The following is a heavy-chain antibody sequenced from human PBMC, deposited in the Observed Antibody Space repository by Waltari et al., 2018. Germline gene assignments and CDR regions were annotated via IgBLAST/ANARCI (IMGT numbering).Heavy chain of an antibody. V-gene: IGHV3-74*01. D-gene: IGHD3-10*01. CDR3: ARLAPRTYRSPVPGRHYYYGMDV. CDR1: GFRFGTYW. J-gene: IGHJ6*02. Sequence: EEQLLESGGGLVQPGDSLRLSCAGSGFRFGTYWMNWVRQTPGKGLVWVARISDDETSISYADSVKGRFTISRDNAKNTVYLQMKRVRVEDTAVYYCARLAPRTYRSPVPGRHYYYGMDVWGQGTTVTVSS. CDR2: ISDDETSI.